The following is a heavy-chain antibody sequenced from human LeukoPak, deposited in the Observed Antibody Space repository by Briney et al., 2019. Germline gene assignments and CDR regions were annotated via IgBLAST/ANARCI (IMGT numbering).Heavy chain of an antibody. V-gene: IGHV3-43*01. D-gene: IGHD6-13*01. CDR1: GFTFDDYT. Sequence: GGSLRLSCAASGFTFDDYTMHWVRQAPGKGLEWVSLISWDGGSTYYADSVKGRFTISRDNSKNSLYLQMNSLRTEDTALYYCAKDSQSGAAAGFFDYWGQGTLVTVSS. CDR3: AKDSQSGAAAGFFDY. CDR2: ISWDGGST. J-gene: IGHJ4*02.